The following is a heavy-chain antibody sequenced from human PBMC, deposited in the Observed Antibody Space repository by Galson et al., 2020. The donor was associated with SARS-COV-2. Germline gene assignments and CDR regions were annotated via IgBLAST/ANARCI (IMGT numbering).Heavy chain of an antibody. V-gene: IGHV3-30*04. D-gene: IGHD4-17*01. CDR1: GFTFSSYA. CDR2: ISYDGSNK. J-gene: IGHJ5*02. Sequence: GGFLRLSCAASGFTFSSYAMHWVRQAPGKGLYWVAVISYDGSNKYYADSVRGRFTISRDNSKNTLYLQMNSLRAEDTAVYYCARNGDSNWFDPWGQGTLVTVSS. CDR3: ARNGDSNWFDP.